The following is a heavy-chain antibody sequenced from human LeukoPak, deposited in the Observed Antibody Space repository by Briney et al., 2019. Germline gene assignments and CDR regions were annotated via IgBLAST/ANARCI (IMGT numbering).Heavy chain of an antibody. D-gene: IGHD2-2*01. CDR1: GFTFSTSW. V-gene: IGHV3-7*01. J-gene: IGHJ4*02. Sequence: GGSLRLPCGASGFTFSTSWMAWVRQAPGRGLEWVANIKEDGSEKYYVDSVKGRFTISRDNARNSLFLQMNSLRAEDTALYYCARSTAGFDYWGQGTLVTVSS. CDR3: ARSTAGFDY. CDR2: IKEDGSEK.